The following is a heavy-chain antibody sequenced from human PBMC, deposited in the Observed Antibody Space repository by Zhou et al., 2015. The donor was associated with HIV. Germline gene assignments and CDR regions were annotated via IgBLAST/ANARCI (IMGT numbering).Heavy chain of an antibody. D-gene: IGHD3-10*01. Sequence: QVQLVQSGAEVKKPGSSVKVSCKASGGTFSSYAISWVRQAPGQGLEWMGRIIPILGIANYAQKFQGRVTITADKSTSTAYMELSSLRSEDTAVYYCARDPHPYYYGSGILMDVWGQGSTVTVSS. J-gene: IGHJ6*02. CDR3: ARDPHPYYYGSGILMDV. V-gene: IGHV1-69*09. CDR1: GGTFSSYA. CDR2: IIPILGIA.